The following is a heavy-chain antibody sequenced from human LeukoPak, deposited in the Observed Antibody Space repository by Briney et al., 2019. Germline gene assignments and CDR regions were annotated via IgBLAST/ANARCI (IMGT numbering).Heavy chain of an antibody. Sequence: SETLSLTCTVPGGSISSYYWSWIRQPPPQGLEWIGYIYYSGSTNYNPSLKSRVTISVDTSKNQFSLKLSSVPAADTAVYYCARASFGERYYDFWSGYQYYFDYWGQGTLVTVSS. D-gene: IGHD3-3*01. V-gene: IGHV4-59*01. CDR2: IYYSGST. J-gene: IGHJ4*02. CDR1: GGSISSYY. CDR3: ARASFGERYYDFWSGYQYYFDY.